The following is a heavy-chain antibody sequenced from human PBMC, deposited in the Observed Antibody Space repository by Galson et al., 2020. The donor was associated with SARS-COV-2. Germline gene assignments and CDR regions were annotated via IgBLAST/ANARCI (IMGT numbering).Heavy chain of an antibody. CDR1: GYTFSNYW. V-gene: IGHV5-51*01. D-gene: IGHD3-16*01. Sequence: GESLQISCQASGYTFSNYWIAWVRQTPGKGPEWMGIIYPDDYDTRYSPSFQGQVTISAARSISTAYLQWSSLKASDTAMYYCAKVLVPPAKAFTGYYFGMDVWGQWTKVTVSS. J-gene: IGHJ6*02. CDR2: IYPDDYDT. CDR3: AKVLVPPAKAFTGYYFGMDV.